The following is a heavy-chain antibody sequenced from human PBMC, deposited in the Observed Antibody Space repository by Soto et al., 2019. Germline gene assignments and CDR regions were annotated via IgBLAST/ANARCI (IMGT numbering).Heavy chain of an antibody. Sequence: QVQLVESGGGVVQPGRSLRLSCAASGFTFSNYPMHWVRQAPGKGLEWVAVISYDGSNKYYADSVKGRFTISRDDSKNTLYLQMNSLRPDDTALFDCARELGSVDDYWGQGTLVTVSS. CDR3: ARELGSVDDY. V-gene: IGHV3-30-3*01. D-gene: IGHD1-26*01. CDR2: ISYDGSNK. CDR1: GFTFSNYP. J-gene: IGHJ4*02.